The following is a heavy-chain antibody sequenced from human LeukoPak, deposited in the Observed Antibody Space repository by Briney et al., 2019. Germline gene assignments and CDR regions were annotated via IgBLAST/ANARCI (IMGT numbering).Heavy chain of an antibody. CDR3: AQDLAAYCGGDCYADFDY. J-gene: IGHJ4*02. D-gene: IGHD2-21*02. CDR2: ISGSAGST. Sequence: PGGSLRLSCAASGFTFGSYAMSWVRQAPGKGLEWVSAISGSAGSTYYADSVKGRFTISRDNSKNTLYLQMNSLRAEDTAVYYCAQDLAAYCGGDCYADFDYWGQGALVTVSS. V-gene: IGHV3-23*01. CDR1: GFTFGSYA.